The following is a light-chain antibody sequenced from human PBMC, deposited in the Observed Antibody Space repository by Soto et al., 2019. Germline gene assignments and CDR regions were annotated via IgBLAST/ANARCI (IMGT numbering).Light chain of an antibody. V-gene: IGKV3-20*01. Sequence: EIALTQSPGTVSLSPGESATLSCRASQSVSSRNLAWYRQKPGQAPSLLIFGASNRATGIPDRFSGSGSGTDFTLTISRLEPEDCAVYYCLRYGDSPPEYTFGQGTKLEIK. J-gene: IGKJ2*01. CDR1: QSVSSRN. CDR2: GAS. CDR3: LRYGDSPPEYT.